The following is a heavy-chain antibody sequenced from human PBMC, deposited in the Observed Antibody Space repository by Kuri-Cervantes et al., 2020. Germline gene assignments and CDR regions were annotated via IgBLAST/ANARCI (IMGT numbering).Heavy chain of an antibody. CDR3: ARDRGYSYGYRHAFDI. J-gene: IGHJ3*02. Sequence: GESLKISCAASGFTFNSYSMNWVRQAPGKGLEWVSSISSSSSYIYYADSVKGRFTISRDNAKNSLYLQMNSLRAEDTAVYYCARDRGYSYGYRHAFDIWGQGTMVTVSS. D-gene: IGHD5-18*01. V-gene: IGHV3-21*01. CDR1: GFTFNSYS. CDR2: ISSSSSYI.